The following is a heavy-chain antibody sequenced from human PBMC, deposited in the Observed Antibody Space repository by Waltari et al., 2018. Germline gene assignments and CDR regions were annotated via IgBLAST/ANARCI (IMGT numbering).Heavy chain of an antibody. CDR1: GSTFSYYE. CDR3: ARDKSGGGP. V-gene: IGHV3-48*03. Sequence: EVQLVESGGGLVQPGGSLRLPCADSGSTFSYYEMNWLRQAPGKGLEWVSYIDSSGSTIYYAESVKGRFTISRDNAKNSLYLEMNSLTVDDTAVYYCARDKSGGGPWGQGTLVTVSS. CDR2: IDSSGSTI. D-gene: IGHD2-15*01. J-gene: IGHJ5*02.